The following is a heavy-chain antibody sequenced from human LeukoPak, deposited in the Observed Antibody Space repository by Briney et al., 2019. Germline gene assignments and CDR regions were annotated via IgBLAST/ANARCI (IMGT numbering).Heavy chain of an antibody. CDR3: ARTVFHSVGADYCGMDV. CDR1: GFSFSTYW. CDR2: INYDGSTT. V-gene: IGHV3-74*01. D-gene: IGHD1-26*01. Sequence: GGSLRLSCAASGFSFSTYWMHWVRQAPGKGLVWVSRINYDGSTTRHADSVKGRFTISRDNAKNTLYLQMNSLRAEDTAVYYCARTVFHSVGADYCGMDVWGQGTTVTVSS. J-gene: IGHJ6*02.